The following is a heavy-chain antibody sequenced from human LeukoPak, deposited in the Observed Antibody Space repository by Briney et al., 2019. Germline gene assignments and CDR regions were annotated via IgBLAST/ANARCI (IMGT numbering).Heavy chain of an antibody. D-gene: IGHD2-2*01. CDR1: GFIFSGYS. Sequence: PGGSLRLSCAASGFIFSGYSMNWVRQAPGKGLEWVSSISASDTYINYADSLKGRFTISRDNAKNSLYLQMNSLRAEDTAVYYCAREPSGGYCSSSSYSRYFQHWGQGTLVTVSS. J-gene: IGHJ1*01. V-gene: IGHV3-21*01. CDR3: AREPSGGYCSSSSYSRYFQH. CDR2: ISASDTYI.